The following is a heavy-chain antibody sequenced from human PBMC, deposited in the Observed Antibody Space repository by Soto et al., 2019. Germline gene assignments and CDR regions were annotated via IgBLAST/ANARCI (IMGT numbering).Heavy chain of an antibody. CDR3: AKDTRLLGSGWYWSTYYYYGMDV. J-gene: IGHJ6*01. CDR1: GFTFSSYG. CDR2: ISYDGSNK. Sequence: QVQLVESGGGVVQPGRSLRLSCAASGFTFSSYGMHWVRQAPGKGLEWVAVISYDGSNKYYADSVKGRFTISRDNSKNTQYLQVNRLRAEDTAVYYCAKDTRLLGSGWYWSTYYYYGMDVWGQWTTVTVSS. D-gene: IGHD6-13*01. V-gene: IGHV3-30*18.